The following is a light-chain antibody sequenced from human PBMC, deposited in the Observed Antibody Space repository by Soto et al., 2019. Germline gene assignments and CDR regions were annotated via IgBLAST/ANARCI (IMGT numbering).Light chain of an antibody. CDR3: QQSYSTPYT. CDR2: ASF. CDR1: QGISSF. J-gene: IGKJ2*01. V-gene: IGKV1-39*01. Sequence: DIQMTQSPSSLSVFVGDRVSITCRASQGISSFLSWYQQKPGKAPKLLIYASFNLQSGVPSRFSGSGSGTDFALTISSLQPEDFATYYCQQSYSTPYTVGQGTKLEIK.